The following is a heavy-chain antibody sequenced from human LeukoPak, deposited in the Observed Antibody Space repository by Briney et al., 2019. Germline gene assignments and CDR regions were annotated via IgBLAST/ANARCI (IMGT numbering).Heavy chain of an antibody. Sequence: ASVKVSCKASGYAFSSYAISWVRQAPGQGLEWMGWISAYNGNTNYAQKVQGRVTMTTDTSTSTAYMDLRSLRSDDTAVSYCARGPLAESYTGSYFDHWGQGILVTVSS. J-gene: IGHJ4*02. CDR3: ARGPLAESYTGSYFDH. CDR2: ISAYNGNT. V-gene: IGHV1-18*01. CDR1: GYAFSSYA. D-gene: IGHD1-26*01.